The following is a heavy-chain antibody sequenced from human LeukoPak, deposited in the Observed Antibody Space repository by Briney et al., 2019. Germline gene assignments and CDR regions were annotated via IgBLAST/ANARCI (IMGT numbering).Heavy chain of an antibody. J-gene: IGHJ4*02. V-gene: IGHV3-21*01. CDR1: GFTFNTPN. D-gene: IGHD3-9*01. Sequence: GGSLRLSCAPSGFTFNTPNMKWVRQAPGKGLEWVSSITSGGDYIYYADSVNGRFTTSRDNAKNSLSLQLNSLRVEDTAVYYCARGHYDVLAASYKWTPDYWGQGTLVTVSS. CDR2: ITSGGDYI. CDR3: ARGHYDVLAASYKWTPDY.